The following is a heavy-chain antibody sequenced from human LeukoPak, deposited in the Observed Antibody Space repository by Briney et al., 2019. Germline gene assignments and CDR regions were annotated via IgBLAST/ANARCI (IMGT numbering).Heavy chain of an antibody. V-gene: IGHV4-59*01. CDR1: GGSISSYY. Sequence: PSETLSLTRTVSGGSISSYYWSWIRQPPGKGLEWIGYIYYSGSTNYNPSLESRVTISVDTSKNQFSLKLSSVTAADTAVYYCARGGGGWSRAFDIWGQGTMVTVSP. CDR3: ARGGGGWSRAFDI. D-gene: IGHD2-15*01. J-gene: IGHJ3*02. CDR2: IYYSGST.